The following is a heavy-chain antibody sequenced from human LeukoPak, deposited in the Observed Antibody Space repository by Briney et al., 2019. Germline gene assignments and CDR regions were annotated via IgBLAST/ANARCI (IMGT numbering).Heavy chain of an antibody. CDR1: GYTFTSYA. CDR2: INAGNGNT. CDR3: ARDCHGYGDYVGYFDY. Sequence: ASVKVSCKASGYTFTSYAMHWVRQAPGQRLEWMGWINAGNGNTKYSQKFQGRVTITRDTSASTAHMELSSLRSEDTAVYYCARDCHGYGDYVGYFDYWGQGTLVTVSS. V-gene: IGHV1-3*01. D-gene: IGHD4-17*01. J-gene: IGHJ4*02.